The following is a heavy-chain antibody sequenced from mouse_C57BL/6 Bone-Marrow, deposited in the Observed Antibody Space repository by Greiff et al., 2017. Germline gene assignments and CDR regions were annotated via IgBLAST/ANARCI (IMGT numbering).Heavy chain of an antibody. CDR3: ARFGGLRPFDY. CDR1: GYAFSSYW. Sequence: VQLQQSGAELVKPGASVKISCKASGYAFSSYWMNWVKQRPGTGLEWIGQFYPGDGDTIYNGKFKGKATLTADKSSSTAYMQLSSLTSEDSAVYFCARFGGLRPFDYWGQGTTLTVSS. J-gene: IGHJ2*01. V-gene: IGHV1-80*01. D-gene: IGHD2-4*01. CDR2: FYPGDGDT.